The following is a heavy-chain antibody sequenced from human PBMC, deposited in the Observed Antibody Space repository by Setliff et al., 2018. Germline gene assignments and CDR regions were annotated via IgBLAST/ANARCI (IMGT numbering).Heavy chain of an antibody. CDR1: GYTFTDDY. D-gene: IGHD5-18*01. V-gene: IGHV1-69-2*01. Sequence: ASVKVSCKASGYTFTDDYMYWVKQAPGKGLEWMGRIDPEDGKTVYAEKFQGRVIISADTSIDTVYPEIDSLRSEDTAVYYCAFRRGYIYGLDNWGQGTLVTVSS. CDR2: IDPEDGKT. J-gene: IGHJ4*02. CDR3: AFRRGYIYGLDN.